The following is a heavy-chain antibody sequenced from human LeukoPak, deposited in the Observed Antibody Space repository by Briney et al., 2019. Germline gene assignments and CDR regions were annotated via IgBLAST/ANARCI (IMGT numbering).Heavy chain of an antibody. CDR3: ARDCGGGSCYGAFEI. J-gene: IGHJ3*02. Sequence: SETLSLTCTVSGGSISTGEYLWSWIRQPPGKGLEWMGYINHRGSTYYNSSLKSRVTMSLDTSRDQFSLRLSSMIAADTAVYYCARDCGGGSCYGAFEIWGQGTMVTVSS. D-gene: IGHD2-15*01. V-gene: IGHV4-30-4*01. CDR2: INHRGST. CDR1: GGSISTGEYL.